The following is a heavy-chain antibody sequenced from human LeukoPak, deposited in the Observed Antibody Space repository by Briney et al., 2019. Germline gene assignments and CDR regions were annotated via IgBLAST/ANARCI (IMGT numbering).Heavy chain of an antibody. CDR3: AKFRLGWFGELFDRFDP. CDR1: GFTFSSYE. V-gene: IGHV3-66*01. CDR2: IYSGGST. D-gene: IGHD3-10*01. J-gene: IGHJ5*02. Sequence: GGSLRLSCAASGFTFSSYEMNWVRQAPGKGLEWVSLIYSGGSTYYADSVKGRFTISRDNSKNTLYLQMNSLRAEDTAVYYCAKFRLGWFGELFDRFDPWGQGTLVTVSS.